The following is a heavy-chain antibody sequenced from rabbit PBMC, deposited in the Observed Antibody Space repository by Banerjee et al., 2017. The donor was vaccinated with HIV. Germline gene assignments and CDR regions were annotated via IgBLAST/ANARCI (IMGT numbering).Heavy chain of an antibody. J-gene: IGHJ4*01. V-gene: IGHV1S40*01. D-gene: IGHD6-1*01. CDR3: ARDFYAAVSGYGYVFNL. CDR1: GIDFSSYYY. CDR2: IYTDTDST. Sequence: QSLEESGGDLVKPGGTLTLTCKASGIDFSSYYYMCWVRQAPGKGLEWIGCIYTDTDSTSYANWAKGRFTISKTSSTTVTLQMTSLTAADTATYFCARDFYAAVSGYGYVFNLWGPGTLVTVS.